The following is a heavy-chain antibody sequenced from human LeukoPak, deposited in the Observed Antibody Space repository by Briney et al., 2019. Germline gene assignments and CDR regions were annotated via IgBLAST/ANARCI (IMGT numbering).Heavy chain of an antibody. CDR1: GGTFISYT. Sequence: ASVKVSCKASGGTFISYTINWVRQAPGQGLEWMGWINPNSGGTNYAQKFQGRVTMTRDTSISTAYMELSRLRSDDTAVYYCARGSYYDSSGYGYWGQGTLVTVSS. V-gene: IGHV1-2*02. D-gene: IGHD3-22*01. J-gene: IGHJ4*02. CDR2: INPNSGGT. CDR3: ARGSYYDSSGYGY.